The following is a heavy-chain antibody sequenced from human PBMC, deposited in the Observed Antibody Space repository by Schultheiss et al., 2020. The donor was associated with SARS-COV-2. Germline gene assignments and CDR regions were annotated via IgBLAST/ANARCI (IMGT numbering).Heavy chain of an antibody. Sequence: ASVKVSCKASGYTFTSYGISWVRQAPGQGLEWMGWMNPNSGHTGYTQKFQGRVTITRNTSISTAYMELSSLRSEDTAVYYCARASSLGIDSSGYYSYWYFDLWGRGTLVTVSS. CDR3: ARASSLGIDSSGYYSYWYFDL. CDR2: MNPNSGHT. CDR1: GYTFTSYG. D-gene: IGHD3-22*01. J-gene: IGHJ2*01. V-gene: IGHV1-8*03.